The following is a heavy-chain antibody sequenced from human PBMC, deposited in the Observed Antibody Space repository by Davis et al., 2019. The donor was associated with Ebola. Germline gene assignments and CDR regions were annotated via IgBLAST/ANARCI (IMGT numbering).Heavy chain of an antibody. CDR2: IYYSGTI. J-gene: IGHJ4*02. D-gene: IGHD3-10*01. Sequence: LRLSCTVSGDSISSGGSYWSWIRQHPGKGLEWIGYIYYSGTINYNQSLRSRVTISVDTSKNQFSLKLSSVTAADTAVYYCARYMYYYGSGSYSDTYYFDYWGQGTLVTVSS. CDR1: GDSISSGGSY. V-gene: IGHV4-31*03. CDR3: ARYMYYYGSGSYSDTYYFDY.